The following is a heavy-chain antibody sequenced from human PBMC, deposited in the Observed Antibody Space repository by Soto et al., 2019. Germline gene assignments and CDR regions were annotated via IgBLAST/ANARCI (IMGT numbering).Heavy chain of an antibody. J-gene: IGHJ6*02. CDR3: ARSQGSSTSLEIYYYYYYGMDV. Sequence: QVQLVQSGAEVKKPGSSVKVSCKASGGTFSSYAISWVRQAPGQGLEWMGGIIPISGTANYAQKFQGRVTIPAVQSTSTAYMGLSRLRSEDTAVYYCARSQGSSTSLEIYYYYYYGMDVWGQGTTVTVSS. CDR2: IIPISGTA. CDR1: GGTFSSYA. D-gene: IGHD2-2*01. V-gene: IGHV1-69*01.